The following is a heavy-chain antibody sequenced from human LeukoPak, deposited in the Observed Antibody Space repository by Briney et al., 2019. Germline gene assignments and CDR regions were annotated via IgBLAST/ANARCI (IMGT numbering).Heavy chain of an antibody. CDR1: GFPFSNYW. CDR3: VRDRGYSTFDY. D-gene: IGHD4-23*01. Sequence: PGGSLRLSCAGSGFPFSNYWMAWVRRAPGKGLEWVANMKEDGGEINYVDSVKGRFTISRDNAKNSLDLQMNSLRVDDTAVYYCVRDRGYSTFDYWGQGTLVIVSS. J-gene: IGHJ4*02. V-gene: IGHV3-7*01. CDR2: MKEDGGEI.